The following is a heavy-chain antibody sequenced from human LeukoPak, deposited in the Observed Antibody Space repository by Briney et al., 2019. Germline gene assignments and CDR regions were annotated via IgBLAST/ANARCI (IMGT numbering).Heavy chain of an antibody. J-gene: IGHJ6*03. Sequence: GGSLRLSCAASAFTFSRYWTTWVRQAPGKGLEWVANINEDGSEKYYLDSVRGRFTISRDNAKNSLYLQMDSLRAEDTAVYYCAKDRCSNGIGCLYYYMDVWGKGTTVTISS. D-gene: IGHD2-8*01. V-gene: IGHV3-7*01. CDR1: AFTFSRYW. CDR2: INEDGSEK. CDR3: AKDRCSNGIGCLYYYMDV.